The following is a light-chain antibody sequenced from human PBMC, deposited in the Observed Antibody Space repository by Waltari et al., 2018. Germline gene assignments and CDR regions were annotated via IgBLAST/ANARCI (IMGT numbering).Light chain of an antibody. CDR1: QSISSRY. Sequence: DIVLTQSPGTLSLSPGESVTLSCRASQSISSRYVAWYQQKSGQAPRLIMYHASTRATGIPDRFSGRGSVRDFTLTISGLEPEDCAVYYCQQYGSSSITFGQGTRLDIK. V-gene: IGKV3-20*01. J-gene: IGKJ5*01. CDR2: HAS. CDR3: QQYGSSSIT.